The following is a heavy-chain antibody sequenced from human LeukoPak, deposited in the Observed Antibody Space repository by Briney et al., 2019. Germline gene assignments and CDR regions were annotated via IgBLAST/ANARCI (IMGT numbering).Heavy chain of an antibody. Sequence: SETLSLTCTVSGGSISSSSYYWGWIRQPPGKGLEWIGSIYYSGSTYYNPSLKSRVTISVDTSKNQFSLKLSSVTAADTAVYYCARYNDFWSGYPHFDYWGQGTLVTVSS. CDR1: GGSISSSSYY. CDR3: ARYNDFWSGYPHFDY. CDR2: IYYSGST. J-gene: IGHJ4*02. D-gene: IGHD3-3*01. V-gene: IGHV4-39*01.